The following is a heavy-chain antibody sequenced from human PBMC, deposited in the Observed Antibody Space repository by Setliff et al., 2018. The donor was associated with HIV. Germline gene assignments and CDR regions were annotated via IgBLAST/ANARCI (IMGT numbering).Heavy chain of an antibody. CDR3: SRVHSPLYYDILTGYLDY. Sequence: GGSLRLSCTASGFTFGDYAMTWVRQAPGKGLEWVGFINSNAYGGTTDYAASVKGRFTISRDDSKSSAYLLMNSLKTEDTAVYYCSRVHSPLYYDILTGYLDYWGQGTLVTVSS. J-gene: IGHJ4*02. CDR1: GFTFGDYA. D-gene: IGHD3-9*01. CDR2: INSNAYGGTT. V-gene: IGHV3-49*04.